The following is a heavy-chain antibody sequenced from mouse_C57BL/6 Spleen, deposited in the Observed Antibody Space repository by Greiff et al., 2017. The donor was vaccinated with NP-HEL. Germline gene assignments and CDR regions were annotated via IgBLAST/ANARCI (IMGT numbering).Heavy chain of an antibody. D-gene: IGHD2-1*01. J-gene: IGHJ3*01. V-gene: IGHV1-50*01. CDR1: GYTFTSYW. Sequence: QVHVKQPGAELVKPGASVKLSCKASGYTFTSYWMQWVKQRPGQGLEWIGEIDPSDSYTNYNQKFKGKATLTVDTSSSTAYMQLSSLTSEDSAVYYCARLGYYGNSFAYWGQGTLVTVSA. CDR2: IDPSDSYT. CDR3: ARLGYYGNSFAY.